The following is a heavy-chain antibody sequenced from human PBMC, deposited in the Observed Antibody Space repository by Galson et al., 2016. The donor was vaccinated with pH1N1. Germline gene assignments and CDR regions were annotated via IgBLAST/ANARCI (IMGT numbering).Heavy chain of an antibody. Sequence: SVKVSCKVSGYTLSELAIHWVRQTPGKGLEWMGGFDPEDDKPFYAQTFEGRVTMTQDTSTDTAYMQLSSLTSDDAAGYYCATEYRGSYYVPRDFDLWGLGTLVSVFS. CDR1: GYTLSELA. CDR2: FDPEDDKP. D-gene: IGHD1-26*01. J-gene: IGHJ2*01. V-gene: IGHV1-24*01. CDR3: ATEYRGSYYVPRDFDL.